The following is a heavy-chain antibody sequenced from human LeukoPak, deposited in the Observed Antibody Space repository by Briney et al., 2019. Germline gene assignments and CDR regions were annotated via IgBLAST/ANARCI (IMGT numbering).Heavy chain of an antibody. CDR3: TKGDGGWYPIDY. V-gene: IGHV3-23*01. CDR1: GFTFNNYG. J-gene: IGHJ4*02. Sequence: PGASLRLSCAASGFTFNNYGMSWVRQAPGKGLEWVSTINDNGLNTHYADSVKGRLTISRDDSKNTLHLQMNSLRVDDTALYYCTKGDGGWYPIDYWGQGVLVIVSS. D-gene: IGHD6-19*01. CDR2: INDNGLNT.